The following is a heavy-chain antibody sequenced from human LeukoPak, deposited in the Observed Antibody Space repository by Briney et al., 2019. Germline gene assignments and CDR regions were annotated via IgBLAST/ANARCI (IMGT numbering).Heavy chain of an antibody. CDR2: INPSGGST. D-gene: IGHD2-15*01. J-gene: IGHJ6*02. CDR3: ARGPQGVVVVAATPLLYYYYGMDV. V-gene: IGHV1-46*01. Sequence: ASVKVSCKASGYTFTSYCMHWVRQAPGQGLEWMGIINPSGGSTSYAQKFQGRVTVTRDTSTSTVYMELSSLRSEDTAVYYCARGPQGVVVVAATPLLYYYYGMDVWGQGTTVTVSS. CDR1: GYTFTSYC.